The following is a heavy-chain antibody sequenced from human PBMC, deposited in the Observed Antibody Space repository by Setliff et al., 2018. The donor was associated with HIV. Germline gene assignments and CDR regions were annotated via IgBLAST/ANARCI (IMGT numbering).Heavy chain of an antibody. CDR2: IHYSGTT. CDR3: ARYKCINFACVGFDI. Sequence: SETLSLTCAVSRDSINGHWWSWIRQPPGKGLEWTGIIHYSGTTNYNPSLKSRLTMSVDTSKIHVSLKLTSGTAADTAVYYCARYKCINFACVGFDIWGQGTVVTVSS. V-gene: IGHV4-59*11. D-gene: IGHD3-9*01. CDR1: RDSINGHW. J-gene: IGHJ3*02.